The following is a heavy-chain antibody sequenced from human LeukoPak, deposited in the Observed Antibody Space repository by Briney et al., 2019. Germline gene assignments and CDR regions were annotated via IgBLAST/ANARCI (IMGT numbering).Heavy chain of an antibody. J-gene: IGHJ6*03. CDR2: ISSSSSYI. D-gene: IGHD4-11*01. Sequence: KTGGSLRLSCAASGFTFSSYSMNWVRQAPGKGVEWVSSISSSSSYIYYADSVKGRFTISRDNAKNSLYPQMNSLRAEDTAVYYCARGVYSNYYMDVWGKGTTVTVSS. CDR3: ARGVYSNYYMDV. V-gene: IGHV3-21*01. CDR1: GFTFSSYS.